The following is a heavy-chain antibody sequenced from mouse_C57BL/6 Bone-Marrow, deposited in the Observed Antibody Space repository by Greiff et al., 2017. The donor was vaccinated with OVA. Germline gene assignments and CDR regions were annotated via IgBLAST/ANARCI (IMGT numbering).Heavy chain of an antibody. J-gene: IGHJ2*01. V-gene: IGHV1-80*01. CDR2: IYPGDGDT. CDR3: ARGGYYYGRSDY. Sequence: VQLQQSGAELVKPGASVKISCKASGYAFSSYWMNWVKQRPGKGLEWIGQIYPGDGDTNYNGKFKGKATLTADKSSSTAYMQLSRLTSEDSAVYFCARGGYYYGRSDYWGQGTTRTVSS. CDR1: GYAFSSYW. D-gene: IGHD1-1*01.